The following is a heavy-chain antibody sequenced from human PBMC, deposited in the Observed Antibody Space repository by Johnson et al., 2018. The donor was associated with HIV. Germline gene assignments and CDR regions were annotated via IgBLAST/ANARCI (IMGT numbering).Heavy chain of an antibody. CDR1: GFTFSSYA. D-gene: IGHD3-22*01. CDR2: ISYDGSNK. V-gene: IGHV3-30-3*01. J-gene: IGHJ3*02. CDR3: ARDGMIEGTFDI. Sequence: VQLVESGGGVVQPGRSLRLSCAASGFTFSSYAMHWVRQAPGKGLEWVAVISYDGSNKYYADSVKGRFTISRDNSKNTLYLQMNSLRAEDTAVYYCARDGMIEGTFDIWGQGTMVTVSS.